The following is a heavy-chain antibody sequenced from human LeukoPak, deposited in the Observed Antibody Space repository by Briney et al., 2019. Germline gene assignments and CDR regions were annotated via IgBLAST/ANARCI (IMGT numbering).Heavy chain of an antibody. J-gene: IGHJ4*02. CDR2: IKSKTDGGTT. CDR3: TWLVLR. V-gene: IGHV3-15*01. Sequence: GGSLRLSCIAAEFGFSGHGMNWVRQAPGKGLEWVGRIKSKTDGGTTDYAAPVKGRFTISRDDSKNTLYLQMNSLKTEDTAVYYCTWLVLRWGQGTLVTVSS. CDR1: EFGFSGHG. D-gene: IGHD6-19*01.